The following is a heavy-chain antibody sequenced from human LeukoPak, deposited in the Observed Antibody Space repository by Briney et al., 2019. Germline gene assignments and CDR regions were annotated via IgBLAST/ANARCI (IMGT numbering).Heavy chain of an antibody. CDR2: IKQDGSEK. CDR3: AGERPSSSWYDF. CDR1: EFTFSTYL. J-gene: IGHJ5*01. Sequence: PGGSLRLSCAAPEFTFSTYLMTWVRQAPGKRLEWVANIKQDGSEKYYADSVRGRFTISRDDGKKSLYLQMNSLRVEDTAVYYCAGERPSSSWYDFWGQGTLVTVSS. V-gene: IGHV3-7*01. D-gene: IGHD6-13*01.